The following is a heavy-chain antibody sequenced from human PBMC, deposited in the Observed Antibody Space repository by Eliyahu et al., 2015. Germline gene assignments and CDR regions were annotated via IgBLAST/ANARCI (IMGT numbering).Heavy chain of an antibody. J-gene: IGHJ4*02. D-gene: IGHD2-21*01. CDR1: GFXFSTHA. Sequence: EVQLVESGGGLVKPGGSLRLSCSVSGFXFSTHAMNWVRQAPGKGLGXVSSIXDSGSHTYYAVSVRGRFTISRDNTENSLFLEMSSLRPEDTAVYYCTTETLISYFDFWGQGTVVTVSS. CDR2: IXDSGSHT. V-gene: IGHV3-21*06. CDR3: TTETLISYFDF.